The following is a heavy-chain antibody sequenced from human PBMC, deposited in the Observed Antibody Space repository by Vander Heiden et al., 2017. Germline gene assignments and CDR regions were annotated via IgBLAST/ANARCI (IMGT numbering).Heavy chain of an antibody. D-gene: IGHD2-15*01. CDR2: IYDSENT. Sequence: QVQLQESGPGLVKPSQALSLTCTVSGDSLSRRGYYWTWIRQHPEKGLEYIGHIYDSENTYYNPSLHGRISMSVDASNNQFSLRLNSVTAADTAVYYCARGPYVVPYYFDLWGQGTLVTVSS. J-gene: IGHJ4*02. CDR3: ARGPYVVPYYFDL. CDR1: GDSLSRRGYY. V-gene: IGHV4-31*03.